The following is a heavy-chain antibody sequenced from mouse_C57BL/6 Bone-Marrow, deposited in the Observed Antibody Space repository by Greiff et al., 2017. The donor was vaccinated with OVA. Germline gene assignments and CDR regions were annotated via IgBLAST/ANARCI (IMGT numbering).Heavy chain of an antibody. CDR3: AREDLLLRTCFAY. V-gene: IGHV1-63*01. CDR2: IYPGGGYT. Sequence: VQLQQSGAELVRPGTSVKMSCKASGYTFTNYWIGWAKQRPGHGLEWIGDIYPGGGYTNYNEKFKGKATLTADKSSSTAYMQFSSLTSEDSAIYYCAREDLLLRTCFAYWGQGTLVTVSA. D-gene: IGHD1-1*01. CDR1: GYTFTNYW. J-gene: IGHJ3*01.